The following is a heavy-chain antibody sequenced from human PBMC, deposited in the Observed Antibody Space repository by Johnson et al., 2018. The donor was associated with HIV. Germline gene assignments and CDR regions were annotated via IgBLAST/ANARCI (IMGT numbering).Heavy chain of an antibody. CDR1: GFTVSSNY. V-gene: IGHV3-53*01. CDR3: ARGAALPAAFDI. D-gene: IGHD2-15*01. CDR2: IYSGGST. Sequence: VQLVESGGGLIQPGGSLRLSCAASGFTVSSNYMSWVRQAPGKGLEWVSVIYSGGSTYYADSVKGRFTIPSDNSKNTLYLQMNSLRAEDTAVYYWARGAALPAAFDIWGQGTMVTVSS. J-gene: IGHJ3*02.